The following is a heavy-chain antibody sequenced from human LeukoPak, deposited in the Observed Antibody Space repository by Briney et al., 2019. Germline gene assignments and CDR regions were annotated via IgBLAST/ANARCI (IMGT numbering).Heavy chain of an antibody. CDR1: GYTFTSCN. CDR3: ATVSYRTGGS. CDR2: LNPNSGKT. V-gene: IGHV1-8*01. D-gene: IGHD2-8*02. Sequence: ASVKVSCKASGYTFTSCNIHWVRQATGQGLEWMGWLNPNSGKTDYAQKFQGRVTMTRNTSVSTAYMDLSSLRSEDTAVYYCATVSYRTGGSWGQGTLVTVSS. J-gene: IGHJ5*02.